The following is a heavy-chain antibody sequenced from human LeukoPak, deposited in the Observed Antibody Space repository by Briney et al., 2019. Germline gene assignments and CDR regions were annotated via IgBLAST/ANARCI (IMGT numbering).Heavy chain of an antibody. CDR1: GYTFTRYY. D-gene: IGHD5-18*01. CDR2: INPNSGGT. V-gene: IGHV1-2*02. J-gene: IGHJ5*02. Sequence: ASVKVSCTASGYTFTRYYMHWVRQAPGQGLEWMGWINPNSGGTNYAQKFQGRVTMTRDTSISTAYMELSRLRSDDTAVYYCARAGRQIQLWLGYNWFDPWGQGTLVTVSS. CDR3: ARAGRQIQLWLGYNWFDP.